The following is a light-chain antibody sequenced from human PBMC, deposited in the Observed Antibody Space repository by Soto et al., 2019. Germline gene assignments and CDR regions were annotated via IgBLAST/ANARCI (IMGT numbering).Light chain of an antibody. CDR2: DVS. Sequence: QSALTQPASVSGSPGQSITISCTGTSSDVGGYNYVSWYQSHPGEAPKLIIYDVSNRPSGVSDRFSGSKSGNTASLTISGRHSEDEAEYYCSSYTSSISHVFGTGTKLTVL. V-gene: IGLV2-14*03. CDR3: SSYTSSISHV. J-gene: IGLJ1*01. CDR1: SSDVGGYNY.